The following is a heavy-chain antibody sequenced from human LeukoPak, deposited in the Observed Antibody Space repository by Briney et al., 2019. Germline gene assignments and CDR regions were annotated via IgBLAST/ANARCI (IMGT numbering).Heavy chain of an antibody. CDR3: ARELYYDILTGYQTANWFDP. D-gene: IGHD3-9*01. J-gene: IGHJ5*02. V-gene: IGHV4-59*12. CDR2: IHYSGST. CDR1: GGSISSYY. Sequence: PSETLSLTCTVSGGSISSYYWSWIRQPPGKGLEWIGYIHYSGSTNYNPSLKSRVTISVDTSKNQFSLELSSVTAADTAVYYCARELYYDILTGYQTANWFDPWGQGTLVTVSS.